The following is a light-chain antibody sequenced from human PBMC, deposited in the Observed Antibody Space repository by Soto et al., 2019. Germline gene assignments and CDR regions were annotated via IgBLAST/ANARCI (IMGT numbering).Light chain of an antibody. J-gene: IGKJ2*01. CDR2: GAS. CDR1: QSVSNS. V-gene: IGKV3-15*01. CDR3: QTYDNWHYT. Sequence: EIVMTHSPATLSVSPGERATLSCRASQSVSNSLAWYQQKPGQAPRLLIYGASTRATAIPARFSGSGSGTEFALTISSLQSEDFEVYFCQTYDNWHYTFRQGTKVDLK.